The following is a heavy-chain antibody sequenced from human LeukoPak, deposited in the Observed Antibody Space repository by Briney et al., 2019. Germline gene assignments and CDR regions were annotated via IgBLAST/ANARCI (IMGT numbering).Heavy chain of an antibody. Sequence: GASVKDSCKASGYTFTGYYMHWVRQAPGQGLEWMGWINPNSGGTNYAQKFQGRVTMTRDTSISTAYMELSRLRSDDTAVYYCARDLGPYYYYGMDVWGQGTTVTVSS. J-gene: IGHJ6*02. CDR2: INPNSGGT. CDR1: GYTFTGYY. CDR3: ARDLGPYYYYGMDV. V-gene: IGHV1-2*02.